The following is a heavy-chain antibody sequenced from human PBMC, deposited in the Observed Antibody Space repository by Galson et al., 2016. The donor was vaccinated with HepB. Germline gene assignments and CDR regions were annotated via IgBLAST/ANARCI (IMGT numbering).Heavy chain of an antibody. D-gene: IGHD6-19*01. CDR3: ARPFTTGWYYAFDM. Sequence: QSGAEVKKPGESLRISCKASGYSFSSNYIGWVRQMPGKGLEWMGIIYPGDSETRYSPSFQGHVAISADKSISTAYLQWSSLKASDTAMYYCARPFTTGWYYAFDMWGQGTMVTVSS. CDR1: GYSFSSNY. CDR2: IYPGDSET. V-gene: IGHV5-51*01. J-gene: IGHJ3*02.